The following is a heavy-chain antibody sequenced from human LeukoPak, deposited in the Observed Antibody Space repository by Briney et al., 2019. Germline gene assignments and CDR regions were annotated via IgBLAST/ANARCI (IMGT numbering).Heavy chain of an antibody. D-gene: IGHD3-22*01. CDR1: GGSISSSSYS. CDR3: TRDEDTMIGGY. CDR2: MYYSGST. Sequence: SETLSLTCTVSGGSISSSSYSWGWIRQPPGKGLEWIGTMYYSGSTYYNPSLKSRVTISVDTSKNQFSLKLSSVTAADTAVYYCTRDEDTMIGGYWGQGTLVTVSS. V-gene: IGHV4-39*07. J-gene: IGHJ4*02.